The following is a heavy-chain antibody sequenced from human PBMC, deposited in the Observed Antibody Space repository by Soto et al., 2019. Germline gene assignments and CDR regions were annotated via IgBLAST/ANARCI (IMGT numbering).Heavy chain of an antibody. CDR1: GGSISSSSYY. D-gene: IGHD6-19*01. V-gene: IGHV4-39*01. J-gene: IGHJ6*02. Sequence: PSETLPLTCTVSGGSISSSSYYWGWIRQPPGKGLEWIGSIYYSGSTYYNPSLKSRVTISVDTSKNQFSLKLSSVTAADTAVYYCARRWSSGWSPYYYYYGLDVWGQGTTVTIS. CDR2: IYYSGST. CDR3: ARRWSSGWSPYYYYYGLDV.